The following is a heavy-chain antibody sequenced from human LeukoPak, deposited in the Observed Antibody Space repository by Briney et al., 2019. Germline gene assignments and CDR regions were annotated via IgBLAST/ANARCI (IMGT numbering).Heavy chain of an antibody. CDR3: ARDGVGDAFDT. Sequence: ASVKVSCKASGGTFSSYAISWVRQAPGQGLEWMGRIIPILGIANYAQKFQGRVTITADKSTSTAYMELSSLRSEDTAVYYCARDGVGDAFDTWGQGTMVTVSS. V-gene: IGHV1-69*04. CDR2: IIPILGIA. D-gene: IGHD3-3*01. CDR1: GGTFSSYA. J-gene: IGHJ3*02.